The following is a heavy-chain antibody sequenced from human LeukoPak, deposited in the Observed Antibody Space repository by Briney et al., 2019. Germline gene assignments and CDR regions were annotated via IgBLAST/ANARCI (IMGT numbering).Heavy chain of an antibody. J-gene: IGHJ4*02. V-gene: IGHV4-39*01. CDR3: ARQLSSGWLYYFDY. CDR2: IYYRGST. D-gene: IGHD6-19*01. CDR1: GGSIISSSYY. Sequence: SETLSLTCSVHGGSIISSSYYWGWIRQPPGKGMEWIGIIYYRGSTYYTRSLKRRVTISVETSKNQSSLNLSSVTAADTAVYYCARQLSSGWLYYFDYWGQGILVTVSS.